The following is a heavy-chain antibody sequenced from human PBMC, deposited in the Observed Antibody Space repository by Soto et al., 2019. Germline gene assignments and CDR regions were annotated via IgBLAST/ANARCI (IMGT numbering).Heavy chain of an antibody. Sequence: SETLSLTCTVSGGSISSYYWSWIRPPPGKGLEWIGYIYYSGSTNYNPSLKSRVTISVDTSKNQFSLKLSSVTAADTAVYYCARDRGYSYGYAYYYYYMDVWGKGTTVTVSS. CDR3: ARDRGYSYGYAYYYYYMDV. J-gene: IGHJ6*03. CDR2: IYYSGST. V-gene: IGHV4-59*01. D-gene: IGHD5-18*01. CDR1: GGSISSYY.